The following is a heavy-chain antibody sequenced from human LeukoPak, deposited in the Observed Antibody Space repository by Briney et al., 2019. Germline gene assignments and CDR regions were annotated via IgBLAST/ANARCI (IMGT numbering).Heavy chain of an antibody. CDR3: AKDTGDFYLRYFDS. V-gene: IGHV4-4*07. CDR1: GDSIRNYY. Sequence: NPSETLSLTCSVSGDSIRNYYWTWIRQPAGKGLEWIGRVYSSGSTNYNPSLKSRVTISVDTSKNQFSLKLRSVTAADTAVYYCAKDTGDFYLRYFDSWGQGTLVTVSS. J-gene: IGHJ4*02. D-gene: IGHD2/OR15-2a*01. CDR2: VYSSGST.